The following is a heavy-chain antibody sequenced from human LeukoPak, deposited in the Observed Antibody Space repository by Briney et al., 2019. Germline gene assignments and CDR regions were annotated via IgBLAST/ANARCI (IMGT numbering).Heavy chain of an antibody. CDR1: GYTSTNYY. D-gene: IGHD4-11*01. J-gene: IGHJ4*02. CDR3: AREAIVTTRRTFYLDY. Sequence: ASVRLSCKASGYTSTNYYIHWVRQAPGQGLEWMGIIIPSASSTRYAQKFQDRVTMTRDTSTSTVYMELSSQRSDHTAMYYCAREAIVTTRRTFYLDYWGPGTLVTVSS. V-gene: IGHV1-46*01. CDR2: IIPSASST.